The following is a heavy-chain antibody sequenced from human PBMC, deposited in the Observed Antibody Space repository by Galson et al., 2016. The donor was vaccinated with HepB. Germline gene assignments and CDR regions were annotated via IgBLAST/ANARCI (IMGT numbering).Heavy chain of an antibody. J-gene: IGHJ6*02. Sequence: SVKVSCKASGGTFTNYVVNWVRQAPGQGLEWMGGIIPSFDSGKYALTFQGRLTITADESKSTVYMELTSLTPEDTAVYYCARDGAHHLDVDLWSGPVWGQGTTVIVSS. CDR3: ARDGAHHLDVDLWSGPV. CDR1: GGTFTNYV. CDR2: IIPSFDSG. V-gene: IGHV1-69*13. D-gene: IGHD3-3*01.